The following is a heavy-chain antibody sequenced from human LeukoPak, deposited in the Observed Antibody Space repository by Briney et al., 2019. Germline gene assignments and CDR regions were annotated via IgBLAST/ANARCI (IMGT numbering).Heavy chain of an antibody. CDR3: ARGDSVVVPAATKFDP. J-gene: IGHJ5*02. V-gene: IGHV3-7*01. CDR2: IKQDGSEK. D-gene: IGHD2-2*01. Sequence: GGSLRLSCAASGFTFSSYWMSWVRQAPGKGLEWVANIKQDGSEKYYVDSVKGRFTISRDNAKNSLYLQMNSLRAEDTAVYYCARGDSVVVPAATKFDPWGQGTLVTVSS. CDR1: GFTFSSYW.